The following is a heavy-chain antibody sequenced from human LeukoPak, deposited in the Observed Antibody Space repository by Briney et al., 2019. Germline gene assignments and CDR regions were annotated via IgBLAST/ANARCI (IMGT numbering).Heavy chain of an antibody. CDR1: GGSISSYY. CDR3: ARVHSYYYYGMDV. D-gene: IGHD4-11*01. J-gene: IGHJ6*02. CDR2: IYYSGST. Sequence: SETLSLTCTVPGGSISSYYWSWIRQPPGKGLELNGYIYYSGSTNYNPSLKSRVTISVDTSKNQFSLKLSSVTAADTAVYYCARVHSYYYYGMDVWGQGTTVTVSS. V-gene: IGHV4-59*01.